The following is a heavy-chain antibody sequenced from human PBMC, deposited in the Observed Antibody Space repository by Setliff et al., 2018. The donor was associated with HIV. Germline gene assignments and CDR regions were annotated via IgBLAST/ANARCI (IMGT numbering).Heavy chain of an antibody. Sequence: SETLSLTCAVYGGSFSGYYWSWIRQPPGKGLGWIGEINHSGSTNYNPSLKSRVTISVDTSKNQFSLKLSSVTAADTAVYYCARGRGRAAVGPMNRYYYYGMDVWGQGTTVTV. V-gene: IGHV4-34*01. CDR1: GGSFSGYY. J-gene: IGHJ6*02. D-gene: IGHD6-13*01. CDR3: ARGRGRAAVGPMNRYYYYGMDV. CDR2: INHSGST.